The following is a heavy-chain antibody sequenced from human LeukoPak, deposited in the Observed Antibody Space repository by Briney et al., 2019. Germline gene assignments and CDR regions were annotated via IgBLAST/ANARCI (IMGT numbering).Heavy chain of an antibody. CDR2: VFSGGSA. D-gene: IGHD3-16*01. CDR1: GGSISSSSYY. Sequence: ETLSLTCTVSGGSISSSSYYWGWVRQPPGKGLEWIGSVFSGGSAYYNPSLKSPVTISVDTSKNQFSLKLSSVTAADTAVYYCARLPWGAYSSFDPWGQGTLVTVSS. V-gene: IGHV4-39*01. CDR3: ARLPWGAYSSFDP. J-gene: IGHJ5*02.